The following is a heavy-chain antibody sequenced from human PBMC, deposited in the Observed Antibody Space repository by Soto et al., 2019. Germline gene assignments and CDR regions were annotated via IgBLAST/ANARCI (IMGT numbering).Heavy chain of an antibody. J-gene: IGHJ4*02. CDR2: ISNDGSNK. CDR1: GFTFRSYT. V-gene: IGHV3-30-3*01. Sequence: QVQLVESGGGVVQPGRSLRLSCAASGFTFRSYTMHWVRQAPGKGLEWVAFISNDGSNKYYADSVKGRFTISRDNSKNTLYLQMNSLRAEDTAVYYCARGSNGYFDYWGQGTLVTVSS. CDR3: ARGSNGYFDY. D-gene: IGHD6-25*01.